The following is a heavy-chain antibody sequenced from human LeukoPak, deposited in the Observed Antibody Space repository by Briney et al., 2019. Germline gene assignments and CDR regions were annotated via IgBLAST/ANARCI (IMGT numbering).Heavy chain of an antibody. V-gene: IGHV3-30*04. CDR3: AKDRGIISDY. Sequence: GGSLRLSCAASGFTFSSYAMHWVRQAPGKGLEWVAVISYDGSNKFYADSVKGRFTFSRDNSKNTLYLQMDSLRAEDTAVYYCAKDRGIISDYWGQGTLVTVSS. CDR2: ISYDGSNK. CDR1: GFTFSSYA. D-gene: IGHD3-10*01. J-gene: IGHJ4*02.